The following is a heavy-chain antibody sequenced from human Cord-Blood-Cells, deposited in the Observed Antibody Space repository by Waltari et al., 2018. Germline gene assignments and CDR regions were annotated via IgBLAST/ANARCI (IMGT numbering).Heavy chain of an antibody. D-gene: IGHD2-2*01. CDR2: MNPNSGNT. J-gene: IGHJ4*02. CDR1: GYTFTSYD. V-gene: IGHV1-8*03. CDR3: ARAAAGSGVPAARPLDY. Sequence: QVQLVQSGAEVKKPGASVKVSCKASGYTFTSYDITWVRKATGQGLEWMGWMNPNSGNTGYAQKFQGRVTITRNTSISTAYMELSSLRSEDTAVYYCARAAAGSGVPAARPLDYWGQGTLVTVSS.